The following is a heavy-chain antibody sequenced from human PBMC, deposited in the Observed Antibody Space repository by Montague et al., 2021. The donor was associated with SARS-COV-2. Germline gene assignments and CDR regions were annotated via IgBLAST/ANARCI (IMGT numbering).Heavy chain of an antibody. D-gene: IGHD3-16*02. V-gene: IGHV4-34*01. CDR1: GGSFSGYY. CDR3: ARGYDYVWGSYRYLHRFDP. Sequence: SETLSLTCAVYGGSFSGYYWSWIRQPPGKELEWIGEINHSGSTNYNPSLKSRVTISVDTSKNQFSLKLSSVTAADTAVYYCARGYDYVWGSYRYLHRFDPWGQGTLVTVSS. CDR2: INHSGST. J-gene: IGHJ5*02.